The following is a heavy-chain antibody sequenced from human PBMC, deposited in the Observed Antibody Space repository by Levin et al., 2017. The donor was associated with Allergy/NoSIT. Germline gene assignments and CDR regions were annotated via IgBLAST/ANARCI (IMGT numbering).Heavy chain of an antibody. CDR2: IYHSGST. CDR1: GGSISSSNW. CDR3: ARAEQQLDPYYYYYMDV. V-gene: IGHV4-4*02. Sequence: SETLSLTCAVSGGSISSSNWWSWVRQPPGKGLEWIGEIYHSGSTNYNPSLKSRVTISVDKSKNQFSLKLSSVTAADTAVYYCARAEQQLDPYYYYYMDVWGKGTTVTVSS. J-gene: IGHJ6*03. D-gene: IGHD6-13*01.